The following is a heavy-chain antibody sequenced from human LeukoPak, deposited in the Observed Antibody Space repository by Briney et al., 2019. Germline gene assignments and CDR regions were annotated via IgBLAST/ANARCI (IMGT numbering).Heavy chain of an antibody. CDR1: GGTFSSYA. CDR2: IIPIFGTA. J-gene: IGHJ4*02. CDR3: ARHGPLWFGELGDSFDY. Sequence: ASVKVSCKASGGTFSSYAISWVRQAPGQGLEWMGGIIPIFGTANYAQKFQGRVTITADESTSTAYMELSSVTAADTAVYYCARHGPLWFGELGDSFDYWGQGTLVTVSS. V-gene: IGHV1-69*13. D-gene: IGHD3-10*01.